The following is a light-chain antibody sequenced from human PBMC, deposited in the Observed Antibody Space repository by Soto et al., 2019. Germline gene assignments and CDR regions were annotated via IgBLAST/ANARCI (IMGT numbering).Light chain of an antibody. CDR3: LHDALFPYS. J-gene: IGKJ2*03. CDR2: GIS. Sequence: IQMTQSPSSLSASVGDTVTFTCRASQAIRNDLGWFQQRPGKPPKLLIYGISILQTGVPSRFSGSGSGTDFTLTISGLQPEDFATYYCLHDALFPYSFGQGTRLEI. V-gene: IGKV1-6*01. CDR1: QAIRND.